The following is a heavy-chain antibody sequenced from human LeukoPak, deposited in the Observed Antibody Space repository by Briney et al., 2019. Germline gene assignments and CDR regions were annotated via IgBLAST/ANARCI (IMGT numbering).Heavy chain of an antibody. Sequence: SETLSLTCTVSGGSISSYYWSWIRQPPGKGLEWIGYIYYSGSTNYNPSLKSRVTISVDTSKNQFSLKLSSVTAADTAVYYCARGASCGGGSCYSYYYYYMDVWGKGTTVTVSS. CDR3: ARGASCGGGSCYSYYYYYMDV. CDR2: IYYSGST. D-gene: IGHD2-15*01. J-gene: IGHJ6*03. V-gene: IGHV4-59*01. CDR1: GGSISSYY.